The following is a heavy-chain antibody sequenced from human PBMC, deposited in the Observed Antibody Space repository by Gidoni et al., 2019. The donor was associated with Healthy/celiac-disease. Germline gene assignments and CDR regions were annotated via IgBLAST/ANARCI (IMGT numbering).Heavy chain of an antibody. J-gene: IGHJ4*02. CDR1: GFTFSGYG. Sequence: QVQLVESGGGVVQPGRSLRLSCAASGFTFSGYGMPGVRQAPGKGLECVAVISYDGSNKYYADSVKGRFTISRDNSKNTLYLQMNSLRAEDTAVYYCAKDHQVTIFGVVSPLGYWGQGTLVTVSS. CDR2: ISYDGSNK. V-gene: IGHV3-30*18. CDR3: AKDHQVTIFGVVSPLGY. D-gene: IGHD3-3*01.